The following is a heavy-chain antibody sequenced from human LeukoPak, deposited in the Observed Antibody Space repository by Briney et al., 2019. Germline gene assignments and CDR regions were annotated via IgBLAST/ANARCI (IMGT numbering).Heavy chain of an antibody. Sequence: ASVKVSCKTSGYTFADYYIHWVRQAPGQGLEWMGWIYPKSGGTNSAQKFQGRVTMTRDTSISTAYMELSRLRSDDTAVYYCARAASIAARYYYYYGMDVWGQGTTVTVSS. CDR3: ARAASIAARYYYYYGMDV. V-gene: IGHV1-2*02. CDR1: GYTFADYY. J-gene: IGHJ6*02. CDR2: IYPKSGGT. D-gene: IGHD6-6*01.